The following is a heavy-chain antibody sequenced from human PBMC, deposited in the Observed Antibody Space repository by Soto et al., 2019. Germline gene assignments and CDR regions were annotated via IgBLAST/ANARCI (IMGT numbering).Heavy chain of an antibody. CDR3: ARGGGSPYHDHEFDY. J-gene: IGHJ4*02. CDR1: GDTISTGGYT. CDR2: TYHSGNP. V-gene: IGHV4-30-2*01. Sequence: PSETLSLTCDVSGDTISTGGYTRAWIRPPPGEALEWIGHTYHSGNPYYNPSLKSRVIISVDRSKNQFSLKLTSVTTADTAVYYCARGGGSPYHDHEFDYWGQGILVTVSS. D-gene: IGHD2-2*01.